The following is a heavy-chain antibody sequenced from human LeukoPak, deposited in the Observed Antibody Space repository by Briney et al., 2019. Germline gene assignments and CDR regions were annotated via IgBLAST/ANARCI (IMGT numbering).Heavy chain of an antibody. CDR1: GYIFTNYW. CDR2: IYCGVSDV. Sequence: GESLKTSCKGSGYIFTNYWIGWVRQMPGEGREWMGIIYCGVSDVRYSTSFQGHVTMSVDRSLSTSYLPWSSLKASDSALYVGARGDCFCSCANFIHFDYWGEGTLVTVSS. J-gene: IGHJ4*02. D-gene: IGHD3-10*02. CDR3: ARGDCFCSCANFIHFDY. V-gene: IGHV5-51*06.